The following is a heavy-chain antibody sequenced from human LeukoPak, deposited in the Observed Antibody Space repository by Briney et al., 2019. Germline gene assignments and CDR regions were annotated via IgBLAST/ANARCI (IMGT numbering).Heavy chain of an antibody. D-gene: IGHD6-13*01. CDR2: IYYSGST. J-gene: IGHJ4*02. V-gene: IGHV4-59*01. Sequence: PSETLSLTCTDSGGSISSYYRSWIRQPPGKGLEWIGYIYYSGSTNYNPSLKSRVTISVDTSKNQFSLKLSSVTAADTAVYYCARAAGPLAAPDFWGQGTPVTVSS. CDR1: GGSISSYY. CDR3: ARAAGPLAAPDF.